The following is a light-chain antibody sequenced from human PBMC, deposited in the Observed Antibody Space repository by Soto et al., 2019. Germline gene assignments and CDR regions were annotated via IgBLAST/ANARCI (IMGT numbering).Light chain of an antibody. J-gene: IGKJ3*01. CDR2: AAS. CDR1: QSISSY. Sequence: DIQMTQSPSSLSASVGDRVTITCRASQSISSYLNWYQQKPGKAPKLLIYAASSLQSGVPSRFSGSRSGTDFTLTISSLQPEDVATYYCQQYYSAPQTFGPGTKVDIK. CDR3: QQYYSAPQT. V-gene: IGKV1-39*01.